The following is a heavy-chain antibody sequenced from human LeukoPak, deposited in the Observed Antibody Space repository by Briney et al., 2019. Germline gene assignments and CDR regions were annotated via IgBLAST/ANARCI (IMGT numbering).Heavy chain of an antibody. CDR3: ARTTILLSDYYDSSGYYNYFDY. D-gene: IGHD3-22*01. V-gene: IGHV1-18*01. Sequence: ASVKVSCKASGYTFTSYGISWVRQAPGQGLEWMGWISAYNGNTNYAQKLQGRATMTTDTSTSTAYMELRSLRSDDTAVYYCARTTILLSDYYDSSGYYNYFDYWGQGTLVTVSS. CDR1: GYTFTSYG. J-gene: IGHJ4*02. CDR2: ISAYNGNT.